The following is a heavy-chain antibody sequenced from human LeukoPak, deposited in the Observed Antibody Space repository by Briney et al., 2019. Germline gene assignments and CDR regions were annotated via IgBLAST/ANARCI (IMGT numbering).Heavy chain of an antibody. CDR1: GYTFTIYG. V-gene: IGHV1-18*01. CDR2: ISPYNGNT. J-gene: IGHJ4*02. Sequence: ASVKVSCKTSGYTFTIYGISWVRQAPGQGLEWMGWISPYNGNTDYAQKLQGSVTMTTDTSTSTAYMELRSLRSDDTAVYYCARVVGLNEWEPHYWGQGTLVTVSS. CDR3: ARVVGLNEWEPHY. D-gene: IGHD1-26*01.